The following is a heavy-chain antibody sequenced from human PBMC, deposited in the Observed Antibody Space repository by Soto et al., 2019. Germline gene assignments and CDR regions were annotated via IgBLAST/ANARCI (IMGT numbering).Heavy chain of an antibody. J-gene: IGHJ2*01. CDR2: IRQDGNEK. D-gene: IGHD2-2*01. V-gene: IGHV3-7*01. CDR1: GFTFDSYW. Sequence: EVQLVDSGGGLVQPGGTLRLSCAASGFTFDSYWMSWVRQAPGKGLEWVANIRQDGNEKYYVDSVKGRFTISRDNAKNSLYLQMNSLRAEDTAVYYCATYCSVTNCNHWYFDLWGRGTLVTVSS. CDR3: ATYCSVTNCNHWYFDL.